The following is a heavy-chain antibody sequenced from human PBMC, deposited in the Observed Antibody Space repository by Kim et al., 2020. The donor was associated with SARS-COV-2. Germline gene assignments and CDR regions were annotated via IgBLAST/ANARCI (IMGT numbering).Heavy chain of an antibody. D-gene: IGHD6-25*01. CDR2: T. V-gene: IGHV3-72*01. Sequence: TTYTPSVKGRFIVSRESSKKSLYLRRNSLKPEDTAVYYCARYTAAAMDVWGQGTTVTVSS. J-gene: IGHJ6*02. CDR3: ARYTAAAMDV.